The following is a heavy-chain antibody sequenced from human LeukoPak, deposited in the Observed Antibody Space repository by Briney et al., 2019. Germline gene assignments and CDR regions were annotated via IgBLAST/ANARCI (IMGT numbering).Heavy chain of an antibody. CDR2: INPNSGDT. D-gene: IGHD3-16*01. CDR1: GYTFTGYH. V-gene: IGHV1-2*02. J-gene: IGHJ4*02. Sequence: GASVKVSCKASGYTFTGYHMHWVRQAPGQGLEWMGWINPNSGDTKYAQKFQGRVTMTRDTSISTAYMELSRLRSDDTAVYYCATQRGSYRWGTDFDYWGQGTLVTVSS. CDR3: ATQRGSYRWGTDFDY.